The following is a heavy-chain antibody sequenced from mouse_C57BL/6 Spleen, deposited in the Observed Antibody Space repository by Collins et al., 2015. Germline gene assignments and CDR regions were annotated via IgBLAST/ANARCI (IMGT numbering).Heavy chain of an antibody. D-gene: IGHD2-1*01. CDR1: GYTFTDYE. V-gene: IGHV1-15*01. CDR2: IDPETGGT. Sequence: QVQLQQSGAELVRPGASVTLSCKASGYTFTDYEMHWVKQTPVHGLEWIGAIDPETGGTAYNQKFKGKAILTADKSSSTAYMELRSLTSEDSAVYYCTRIYYGNYGAYWGQGTLVTVSA. CDR3: TRIYYGNYGAY. J-gene: IGHJ3*01.